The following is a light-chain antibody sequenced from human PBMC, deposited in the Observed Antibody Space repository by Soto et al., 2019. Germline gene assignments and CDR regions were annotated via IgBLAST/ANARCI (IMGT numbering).Light chain of an antibody. J-gene: IGKJ1*01. V-gene: IGKV3-15*01. Sequence: EIVLTQSPGTLSLSPGERATLSCRASQSVSSNLAWYQQKPGQAPRLLIYGASTRATGVPARFSGSGSGTEFTLTISSLEPEDFAVYYCQQYNNWPPAWTFGQGTKVDIK. CDR1: QSVSSN. CDR2: GAS. CDR3: QQYNNWPPAWT.